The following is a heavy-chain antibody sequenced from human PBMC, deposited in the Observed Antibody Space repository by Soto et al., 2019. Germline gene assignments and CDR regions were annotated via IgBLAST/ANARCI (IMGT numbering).Heavy chain of an antibody. V-gene: IGHV1-58*02. CDR2: IVVGSGNT. J-gene: IGHJ4*02. D-gene: IGHD2-2*01. Sequence: SVKVSCKASGFTFTSSAMQWVRQARGQRLEWIGWIVVGSGNTNYAQKFQERVTITRDMSTITAYMELSSLRSEDTAVYYCAARSVPAAMPGIRNFDYWGQGTLVTVS. CDR1: GFTFTSSA. CDR3: AARSVPAAMPGIRNFDY.